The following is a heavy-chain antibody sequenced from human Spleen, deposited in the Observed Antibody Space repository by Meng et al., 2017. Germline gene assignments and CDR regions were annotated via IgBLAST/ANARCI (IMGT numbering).Heavy chain of an antibody. CDR2: ISYDGNNK. V-gene: IGHV3-30*01. CDR1: GFTFSNAY. D-gene: IGHD3-10*01. Sequence: GESLKISCEGSGFTFSNAYMTWVRQPPGKGLEWMTVISYDGNNKYYADSVKGRFTISRDNSKNTLYLQMNSLRAEDTAVYYCARDLVFGSGSYYKTPLDYWGQGTLVTVSS. CDR3: ARDLVFGSGSYYKTPLDY. J-gene: IGHJ4*02.